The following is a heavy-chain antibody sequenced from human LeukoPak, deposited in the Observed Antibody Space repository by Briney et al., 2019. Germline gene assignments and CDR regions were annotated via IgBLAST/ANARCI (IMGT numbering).Heavy chain of an antibody. V-gene: IGHV3-11*05. CDR1: GFTFSDYY. CDR3: AREVVVGAYNWFDP. CDR2: ISSSSSYT. Sequence: GGSLRLSCAASGFTFSDYYMSWIRQAPGKGLEWVSYISSSSSYTNYADSVKGRFTISRDNAKNSLHLQMNSLRAEDTAVYYCAREVVVGAYNWFDPWGQGTLVTVSS. D-gene: IGHD2-15*01. J-gene: IGHJ5*02.